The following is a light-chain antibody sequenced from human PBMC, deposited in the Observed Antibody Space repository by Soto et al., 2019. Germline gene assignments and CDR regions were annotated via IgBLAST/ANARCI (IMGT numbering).Light chain of an antibody. CDR1: QSVSSY. CDR2: GAS. CDR3: QQYGSSPIT. Sequence: EIVLTQSPATLSLSPGERATLSCRASQSVSSYLAWYQQKPGQAPRLLIYGASSRATGIPDRISGSGSGTDFTLTISRLEPEDFAVYYCQQYGSSPITFGQGTRLEIK. V-gene: IGKV3-20*01. J-gene: IGKJ5*01.